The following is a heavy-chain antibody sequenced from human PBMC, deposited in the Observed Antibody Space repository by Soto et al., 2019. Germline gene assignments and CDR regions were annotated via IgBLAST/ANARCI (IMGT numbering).Heavy chain of an antibody. CDR1: GGSISSYY. CDR3: GRSSEWTLPNWFDP. V-gene: IGHV4-59*01. J-gene: IGHJ5*02. CDR2: VYYSGST. D-gene: IGHD6-19*01. Sequence: SETLSLTCTVSGGSISSYYWSWIRQPPGKGLEWIGYVYYSGSTKYNPSLKSRVTMSVDTSKNQFSLKLSSVTAADTDVYYCGRSSEWTLPNWFDPWALGTLLTVS.